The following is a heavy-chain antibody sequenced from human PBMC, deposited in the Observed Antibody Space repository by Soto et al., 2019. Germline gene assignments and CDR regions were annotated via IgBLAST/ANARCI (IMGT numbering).Heavy chain of an antibody. V-gene: IGHV4-30-4*01. CDR2: IYYSGST. CDR1: GGSISSGDYY. Sequence: QVQLQESGPGLVKPSQTLSLTCTVSGGSISSGDYYWRWIRQPPGKGLEWIGYIYYSGSTYSNPSLMSGDTFPGGTHRTDCALKLSSVPSVGRAVYYAARGLLDVLSSVSWGQGTLVTV. CDR3: ARGLLDVLSSVS. J-gene: IGHJ5*02. D-gene: IGHD3-9*01.